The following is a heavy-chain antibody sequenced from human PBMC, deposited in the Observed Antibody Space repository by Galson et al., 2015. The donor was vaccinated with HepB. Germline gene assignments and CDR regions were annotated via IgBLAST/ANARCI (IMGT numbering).Heavy chain of an antibody. CDR1: GFTFISYG. D-gene: IGHD3-16*01. V-gene: IGHV3-23*01. Sequence: SLRLSCAASGFTFISYGMSWVRQAPGKGLEWVSTIGGRGDTTYYADSVKGRFSISRDNSKSTVYLQMNTLRAEDTAVYYCTSGGEVHVDFDYWGQGTLVTVSS. CDR3: TSGGEVHVDFDY. J-gene: IGHJ4*02. CDR2: IGGRGDTT.